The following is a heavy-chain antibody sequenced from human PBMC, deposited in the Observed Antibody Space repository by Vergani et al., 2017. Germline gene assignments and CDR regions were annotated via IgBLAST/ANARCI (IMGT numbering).Heavy chain of an antibody. CDR1: GGSISSSSYY. CDR2: IYYSGST. J-gene: IGHJ5*02. Sequence: QLQLQESGPGLVKPSETLSLTCTVSGGSISSSSYYWGWIRQPPGKGLEWIGSIYYSGSTYYNPSLKRRVTISVDTSKNQFSLKLSAVTAADTAVYYCASTRLELEGGWFDPWGQGTLVTVSS. CDR3: ASTRLELEGGWFDP. D-gene: IGHD1-1*01. V-gene: IGHV4-39*01.